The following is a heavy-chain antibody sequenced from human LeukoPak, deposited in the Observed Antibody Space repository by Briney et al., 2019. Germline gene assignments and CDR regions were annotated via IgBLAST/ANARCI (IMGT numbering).Heavy chain of an antibody. CDR2: ISPYNGNT. Sequence: GATVKVSCKASGYAFTNFGISWVRQAPGHGVEWMGWISPYNGNTDYPQKVRGRVTMTTDTSTSTAYMELRSLRSDDTAVYYCARGGVGHCSGGSCPTSWFDPWGQGTLVTVSS. V-gene: IGHV1-18*01. J-gene: IGHJ5*02. CDR3: ARGGVGHCSGGSCPTSWFDP. CDR1: GYAFTNFG. D-gene: IGHD2-15*01.